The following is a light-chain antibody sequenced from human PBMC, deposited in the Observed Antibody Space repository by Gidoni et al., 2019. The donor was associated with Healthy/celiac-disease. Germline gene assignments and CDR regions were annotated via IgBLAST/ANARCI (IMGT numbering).Light chain of an antibody. J-gene: IGLJ2*01. CDR1: SSDVGGYNY. CDR3: SSYTSSSTVV. V-gene: IGLV2-14*01. Sequence: SALTPPSTVSAAPGQSITISCTATSSDVGGYNYVSWYQQPPGKSPKLMIYEVSNRPSGVSNRFSGSTSGNTASLTISGLQAEDEADYYCSSYTSSSTVVFGGGTKLTVL. CDR2: EVS.